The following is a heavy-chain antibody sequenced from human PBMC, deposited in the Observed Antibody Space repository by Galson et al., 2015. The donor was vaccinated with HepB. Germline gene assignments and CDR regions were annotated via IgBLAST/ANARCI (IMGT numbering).Heavy chain of an antibody. V-gene: IGHV3-23*01. CDR1: GFTFSSYA. J-gene: IGHJ4*02. CDR3: AAVERSSDSDC. CDR2: INGRGGTT. D-gene: IGHD3-3*01. Sequence: SLRLSCAASGFTFSSYAMSWVRQAPGKGLEWVSGINGRGGTTSYADSVKGRFTISRDNSKNTLYLQMNSLRAEDTAVYYCAAVERSSDSDCWGQGTLVTVVS.